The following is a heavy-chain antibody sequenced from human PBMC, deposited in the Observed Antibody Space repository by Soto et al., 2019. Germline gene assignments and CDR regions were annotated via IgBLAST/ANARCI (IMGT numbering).Heavy chain of an antibody. V-gene: IGHV4-59*01. CDR3: ARVYCSGGSCYSHFDS. CDR2: IYYSGST. Sequence: LSLTCTVSGGSISSYYWSWIRQPPGKGLEWIGYIYYSGSTNYNPSLKSRVTISVDTSKNQFSLKLSSVTAADTAVYYCARVYCSGGSCYSHFDSCGQGTLVPVSS. CDR1: GGSISSYY. D-gene: IGHD2-15*01. J-gene: IGHJ4*02.